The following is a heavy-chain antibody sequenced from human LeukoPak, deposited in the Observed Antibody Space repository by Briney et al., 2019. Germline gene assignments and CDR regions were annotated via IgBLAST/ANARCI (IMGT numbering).Heavy chain of an antibody. J-gene: IGHJ4*02. CDR3: ARDGRLTIFVRGVITEGSPPKN. D-gene: IGHD3-10*01. CDR1: GYTFTDSY. Sequence: ASVKVSCKASGYTFTDSYMHWVRQAPGQGLEWMGWINPKTGGTNYAQRFQGRVTMTRDTSIRTAYMELNSLRSDDTAVYYCARDGRLTIFVRGVITEGSPPKNWGQGTLVTVSS. V-gene: IGHV1-2*02. CDR2: INPKTGGT.